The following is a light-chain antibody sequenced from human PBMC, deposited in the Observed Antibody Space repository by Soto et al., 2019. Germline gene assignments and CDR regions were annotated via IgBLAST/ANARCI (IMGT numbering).Light chain of an antibody. CDR1: QTISSY. Sequence: DIQMTQSPSSLSAFVGDRVTITCRSSQTISSYLNWYQQKPGKAPKVLFYAASYLQTGVSSRFSGRGSGTDFTLTIDSLQPEDAATYYCQQSYIRFTFGPGTKVAI. CDR3: QQSYIRFT. CDR2: AAS. J-gene: IGKJ3*01. V-gene: IGKV1-39*01.